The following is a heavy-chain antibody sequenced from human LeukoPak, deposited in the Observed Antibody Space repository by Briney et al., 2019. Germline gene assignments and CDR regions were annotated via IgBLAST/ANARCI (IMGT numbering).Heavy chain of an antibody. V-gene: IGHV4-30-2*01. J-gene: IGHJ4*02. CDR1: GGSISSGGYS. Sequence: SQTLSLTCAVSGGSISSGGYSWSWIRQPPGTGLEWIEYIYHSGSTYYNPSLKSRVTISVDRSKNQFSLKLSSVTAADTAVYYCAPAGEGSGSYAYWAQEPLVPVSS. CDR2: IYHSGST. D-gene: IGHD3-10*01. CDR3: APAGEGSGSYAY.